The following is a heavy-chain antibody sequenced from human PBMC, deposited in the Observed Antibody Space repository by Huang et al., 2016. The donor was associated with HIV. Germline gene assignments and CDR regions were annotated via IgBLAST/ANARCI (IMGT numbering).Heavy chain of an antibody. CDR1: GDSFTSLP. V-gene: IGHV1-69*01. CDR2: LVPMLGSA. CDR3: ATSTPMLGESGGWSGKVVITENVPYVD. D-gene: IGHD3-22*01. J-gene: IGHJ4*02. Sequence: QVHLVQSGAEVKKPGSSVKVSCKASGDSFTSLPINWVRQAPGQGLECRGGLVPMLGSATYAQKFRGRVTISADESTSTSYMELSRLRSDDTAMYYCATSTPMLGESGGWSGKVVITENVPYVDWGQGTLVTVSS.